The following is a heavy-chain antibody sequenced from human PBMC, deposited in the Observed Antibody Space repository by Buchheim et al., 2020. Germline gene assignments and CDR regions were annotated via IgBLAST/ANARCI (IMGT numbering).Heavy chain of an antibody. CDR2: INHSGST. Sequence: QVQLQQWGAGLLKPSETLSLTCAVYGGSFSGYYWSWIRQPPGKGLEWIGVINHSGSTNYNPSLKSRVTISVDTSTNNFPLKLRSVTAADTAVYDCARGIKLHDYWGQGTL. CDR1: GGSFSGYY. D-gene: IGHD1-14*01. CDR3: ARGIKLHDY. V-gene: IGHV4-34*01. J-gene: IGHJ4*02.